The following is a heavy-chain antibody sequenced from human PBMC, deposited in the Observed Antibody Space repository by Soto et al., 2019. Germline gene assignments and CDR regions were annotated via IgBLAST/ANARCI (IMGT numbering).Heavy chain of an antibody. Sequence: QLQLQESGSGLVKPSQTLSLTCAVSGGSISSGGYSWSWIRQPPGKGLEWIGYIYHSGSTYYNPSLKSRVTIAVDRSKNQFSLKLSSVTAADTAVYYCARDRAEIPSYFDYWGQGTLVTVSS. V-gene: IGHV4-30-2*01. CDR3: ARDRAEIPSYFDY. CDR1: GGSISSGGYS. CDR2: IYHSGST. J-gene: IGHJ4*02. D-gene: IGHD2-2*02.